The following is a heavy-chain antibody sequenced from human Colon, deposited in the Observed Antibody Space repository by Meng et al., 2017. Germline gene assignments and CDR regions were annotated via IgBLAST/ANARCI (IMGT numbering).Heavy chain of an antibody. J-gene: IGHJ4*02. CDR2: IYDNGYT. D-gene: IGHD2/OR15-2a*01. CDR1: GDSVATPFAA. Sequence: QLQLQESGSSLVKPSQTLSHTCPVSGDSVATPFAAWSWIRQPRGKGLQWIGNIYDNGYTYYNPSLRSRVTISVDRSKNQFSLKCSSVTAADTGVYFCTRGYRETTYFSYCGQGNLFTVSS. V-gene: IGHV4-30-2*01. CDR3: TRGYRETTYFSY.